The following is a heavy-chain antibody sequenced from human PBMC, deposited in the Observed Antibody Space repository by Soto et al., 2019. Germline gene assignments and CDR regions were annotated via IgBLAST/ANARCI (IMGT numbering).Heavy chain of an antibody. V-gene: IGHV3-7*03. D-gene: IGHD1-26*01. CDR2: IKQDGGVK. Sequence: EVQLVESGGALVQPGGSLRLSCVASGFIFSNYWMSWVRQAPGKGLAWVANIKQDGGVKYYVDSVKGRFTISRDNAKSSLYLQMNSLRAEDTAVYYCARRVGDDWGQGTLVTVSS. CDR1: GFIFSNYW. CDR3: ARRVGDD. J-gene: IGHJ4*02.